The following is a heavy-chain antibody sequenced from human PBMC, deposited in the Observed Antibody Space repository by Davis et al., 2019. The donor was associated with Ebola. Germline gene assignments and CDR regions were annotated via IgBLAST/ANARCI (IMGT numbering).Heavy chain of an antibody. J-gene: IGHJ1*01. Sequence: PGGSLRLSCAASGFTFSSYAMHWVRQAPGKGLEWVAVISYDGRNKYYADSVKGRFTISRDNSKNTLYLQMNSLRAEDTAVYYCARDRHSSSWKYFQHWGQGTLVTVSS. CDR2: ISYDGRNK. CDR3: ARDRHSSSWKYFQH. V-gene: IGHV3-30*04. D-gene: IGHD6-13*01. CDR1: GFTFSSYA.